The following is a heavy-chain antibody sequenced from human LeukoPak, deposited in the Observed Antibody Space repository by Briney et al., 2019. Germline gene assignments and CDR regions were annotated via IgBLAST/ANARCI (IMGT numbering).Heavy chain of an antibody. J-gene: IGHJ5*02. D-gene: IGHD2-2*01. CDR2: INHSGST. V-gene: IGHV4-39*07. Sequence: SETLSLTCTVSGDSISSYNYFWSWIRQPPGKGLEWIGEINHSGSTNYNSSLKSRVTISVDTSKNQFSLKLSSVTAADTAVYYCARSSNLAYNWFDPWGQGTLVTVSS. CDR1: GDSISSYNYF. CDR3: ARSSNLAYNWFDP.